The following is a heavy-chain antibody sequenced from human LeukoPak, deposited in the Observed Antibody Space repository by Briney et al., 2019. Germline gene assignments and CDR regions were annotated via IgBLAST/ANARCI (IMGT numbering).Heavy chain of an antibody. CDR3: ARRWLQFGWFDP. D-gene: IGHD5-24*01. Sequence: PVKVSCKASGGTFSSYAISWVRQAPGQGLEWMGGIIPIFGTANYAQKFQGRVTITADESTSTAYMELSSLRSEDTAVYYCARRWLQFGWFDPWGQGTLVTVSS. CDR1: GGTFSSYA. J-gene: IGHJ5*02. V-gene: IGHV1-69*13. CDR2: IIPIFGTA.